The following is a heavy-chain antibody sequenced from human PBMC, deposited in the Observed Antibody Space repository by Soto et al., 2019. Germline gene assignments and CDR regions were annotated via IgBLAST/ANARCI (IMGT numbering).Heavy chain of an antibody. CDR3: ATWNLFGVITVHYLDY. CDR2: FDPEDGEA. V-gene: IGHV1-24*01. CDR1: GYTLTELA. D-gene: IGHD3-3*01. Sequence: QVQLVQSGAEVRKPGASVKVSCKVSGYTLTELAIHWVRQAPGKGLVWRGVFDPEDGEAVYAQNFQGRVTMSEDTSTDTAYMELRSLRSEDTAVYYCATWNLFGVITVHYLDYWGQGTLGTVS. J-gene: IGHJ4*02.